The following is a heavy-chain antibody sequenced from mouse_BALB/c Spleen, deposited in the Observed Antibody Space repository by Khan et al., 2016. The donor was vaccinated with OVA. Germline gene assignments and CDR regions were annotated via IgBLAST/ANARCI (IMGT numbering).Heavy chain of an antibody. CDR1: GYTFTSYW. Sequence: QVQLQQPGAELVRPGASVKLSCKASGYTFTSYWINWVKQRPGQGLEWIGNIYPSDSYTTYNQKFKDKATLTVDKSSSTAYMQLSSPTSEDSAVYYCTRHGSSYYAMDYWGQGTSVTVSS. J-gene: IGHJ4*01. CDR2: IYPSDSYT. V-gene: IGHV1-69*02. D-gene: IGHD1-1*01. CDR3: TRHGSSYYAMDY.